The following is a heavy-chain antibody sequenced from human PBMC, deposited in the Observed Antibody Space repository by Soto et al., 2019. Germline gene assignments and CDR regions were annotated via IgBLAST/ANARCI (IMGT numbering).Heavy chain of an antibody. D-gene: IGHD2-15*01. CDR3: ARVPFNIVVVVAATPIAPGYFDY. J-gene: IGHJ4*02. CDR1: GGSFSGYY. Sequence: QVQLQQWGAGLLKTSATLSLTCAVYGGSFSGYYWSWIRQPPGKGLEWIGEINHSGSTNYNPSLKSRVTISVDTSKNQFSLKLSSVTAADTAVYYCARVPFNIVVVVAATPIAPGYFDYWGQGTLVTVSS. CDR2: INHSGST. V-gene: IGHV4-34*01.